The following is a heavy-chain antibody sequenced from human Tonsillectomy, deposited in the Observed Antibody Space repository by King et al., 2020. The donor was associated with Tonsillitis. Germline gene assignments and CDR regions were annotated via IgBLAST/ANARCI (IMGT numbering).Heavy chain of an antibody. CDR2: ISYDGSNK. J-gene: IGHJ3*02. CDR3: ARDGGLRSGAFDI. D-gene: IGHD3-16*01. Sequence: VQLVESGGGVVQPGRSLRLSCAASGFTFSTYAMHWVRQAPGKGLEWVAVISYDGSNKYYAASVKGRFTISRDNSKNTLYLQMNSLRAEDTAVYYCARDGGLRSGAFDIWGQGTMVTVSS. V-gene: IGHV3-30-3*01. CDR1: GFTFSTYA.